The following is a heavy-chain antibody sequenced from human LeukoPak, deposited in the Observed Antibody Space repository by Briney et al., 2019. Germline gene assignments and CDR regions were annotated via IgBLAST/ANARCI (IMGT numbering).Heavy chain of an antibody. CDR2: ISSNGGST. Sequence: QPGGSLRLSCAASGFTFSSYAMHWVRQAPGKGLEYVSAISSNGGSTYYANSVKGRFTISRDKSKNTLYLQMGSLRAEDMAVYYCARLHVDTAMVSGGMDVWGQGTTVTVSS. J-gene: IGHJ6*02. D-gene: IGHD5-18*01. CDR3: ARLHVDTAMVSGGMDV. CDR1: GFTFSSYA. V-gene: IGHV3-64*01.